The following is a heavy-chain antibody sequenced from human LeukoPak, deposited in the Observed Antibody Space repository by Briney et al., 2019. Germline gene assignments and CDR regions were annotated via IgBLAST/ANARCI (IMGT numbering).Heavy chain of an antibody. D-gene: IGHD6-19*01. J-gene: IGHJ4*02. CDR2: ISGSCGST. Sequence: GGSLRLSCAASGFTFSSYAMSWVRQAPGKGLEWVSAISGSCGSTYYADSVKGRFTISRDNSKNTLYLQMNSLRAEDTAVYYCAKAPNSSGSTCDYWGQGTLVTVSS. V-gene: IGHV3-23*01. CDR3: AKAPNSSGSTCDY. CDR1: GFTFSSYA.